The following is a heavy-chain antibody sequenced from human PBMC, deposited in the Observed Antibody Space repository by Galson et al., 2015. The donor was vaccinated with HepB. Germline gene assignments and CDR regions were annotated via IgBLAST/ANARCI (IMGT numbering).Heavy chain of an antibody. J-gene: IGHJ4*02. Sequence: LRLSCAASGFTFSSYGMHWVRQAPGKGLEWVAVISYDGSNKYYADSVKGRFTISRDNSKNTLYLHMNSLRAEDTAVFYCAKEVNYGGHLPTDYWGQGTLVTVSS. CDR2: ISYDGSNK. CDR3: AKEVNYGGHLPTDY. V-gene: IGHV3-30*18. CDR1: GFTFSSYG. D-gene: IGHD4-23*01.